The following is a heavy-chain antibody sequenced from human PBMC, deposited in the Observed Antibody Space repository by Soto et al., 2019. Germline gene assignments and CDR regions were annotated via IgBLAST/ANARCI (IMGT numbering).Heavy chain of an antibody. Sequence: GGSLRLSCAASGFTFSSYAMSWVRQAPGKGLEWVSAISGSGGSTYYADSVKGRFTISRDNSKNTLYLQMNSLRAEDTAVYYCASGTLMTPNAFDILGQGTMVTVSS. J-gene: IGHJ3*02. D-gene: IGHD2-15*01. V-gene: IGHV3-23*01. CDR3: ASGTLMTPNAFDI. CDR1: GFTFSSYA. CDR2: ISGSGGST.